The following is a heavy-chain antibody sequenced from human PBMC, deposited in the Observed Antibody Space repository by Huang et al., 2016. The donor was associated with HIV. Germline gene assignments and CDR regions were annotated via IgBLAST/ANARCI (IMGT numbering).Heavy chain of an antibody. CDR2: ITSSSGSI. CDR1: GFTFSTYN. J-gene: IGHJ3*02. V-gene: IGHV3-48*01. D-gene: IGHD3-10*01. CDR3: ARFGSYYYGSGSYLDAFDI. Sequence: EVQLMESGGGLVQPGGSLRLCCAASGFTFSTYNMNWGSQAPGNGVVCVSYITSSSGSIYDAYSVNGRFTISMDNAKNSLYLQMNSLRAEDTSVYYCARFGSYYYGSGSYLDAFDIWGQGTMVTVSS.